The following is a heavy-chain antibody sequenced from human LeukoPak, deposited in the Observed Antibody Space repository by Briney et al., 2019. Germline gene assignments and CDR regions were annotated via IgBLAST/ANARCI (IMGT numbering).Heavy chain of an antibody. D-gene: IGHD1-20*01. J-gene: IGHJ3*02. CDR1: GGTFSSYA. Sequence: SVKVSCKASGGTFSSYAISWVRQAPGQGLEWMGGIIPIFGTANYAQKFQGRVTITTDESTSTAYIELSSLRSEDTAVYYCARGIITGTRNGAFDIWGQGTMVTVSS. CDR2: IIPIFGTA. V-gene: IGHV1-69*05. CDR3: ARGIITGTRNGAFDI.